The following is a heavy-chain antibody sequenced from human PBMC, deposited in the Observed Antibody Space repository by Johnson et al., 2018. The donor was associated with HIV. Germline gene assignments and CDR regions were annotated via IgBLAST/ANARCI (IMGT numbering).Heavy chain of an antibody. CDR2: ISSNGGSQ. V-gene: IGHV3-64*01. J-gene: IGHJ3*02. D-gene: IGHD6-19*01. Sequence: EVQLVESGGGVVQPGGSLRLSCAASGFTFSGYAMHWVRQAPGKGLQYVSAISSNGGSQFYANSVKGRFTISRDNSKNTLYRQMNRLRAENTAVYYCAKDQRGWFIAGAFDIWGQGTMVTFSS. CDR3: AKDQRGWFIAGAFDI. CDR1: GFTFSGYA.